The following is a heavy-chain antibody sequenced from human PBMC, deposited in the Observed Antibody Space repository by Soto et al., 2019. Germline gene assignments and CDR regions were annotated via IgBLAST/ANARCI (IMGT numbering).Heavy chain of an antibody. CDR1: GGSISSGGYY. J-gene: IGHJ4*02. Sequence: SETLSLTCNVSGGSISSGGYYWSWIRQHPGKGLEWIGYIYYSGSTYYNPSLKSRVTISVDTSKNQFSLKLSSVTAADTAVYYCARGVCGLTNCYDRYYFDYWGQGTLVTVSS. D-gene: IGHD2-2*01. CDR3: ARGVCGLTNCYDRYYFDY. V-gene: IGHV4-31*03. CDR2: IYYSGST.